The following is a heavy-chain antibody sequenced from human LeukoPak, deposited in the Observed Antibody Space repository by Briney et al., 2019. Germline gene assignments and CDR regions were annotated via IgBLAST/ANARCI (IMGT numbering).Heavy chain of an antibody. CDR2: IYTSGST. D-gene: IGHD5-18*01. V-gene: IGHV4-4*09. J-gene: IGHJ5*02. Sequence: SETLSLTCTVSGGSISSYYWSWIRQPPGKGLEWIGYIYTSGSTNYNPSLKSRVTISVDTSKNQFSLKLSSVTAADTAVYYCARGLSDTAMVNDEWFDPWGQGTLVTVSS. CDR3: ARGLSDTAMVNDEWFDP. CDR1: GGSISSYY.